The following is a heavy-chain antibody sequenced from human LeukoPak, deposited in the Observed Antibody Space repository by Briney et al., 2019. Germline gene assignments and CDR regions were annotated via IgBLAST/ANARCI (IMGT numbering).Heavy chain of an antibody. Sequence: SETLSLTCSVSGGSITSYYWSWVRQPAGKGLEWIGRIYASGNTNYNPSLKGRVTMSLDTSKNQFSLNLSSVTAADTAVYYCARGRGSSWYYFDYWGRGTLVTVSS. CDR3: ARGRGSSWYYFDY. D-gene: IGHD6-13*01. V-gene: IGHV4-4*07. CDR1: GGSITSYY. CDR2: IYASGNT. J-gene: IGHJ4*02.